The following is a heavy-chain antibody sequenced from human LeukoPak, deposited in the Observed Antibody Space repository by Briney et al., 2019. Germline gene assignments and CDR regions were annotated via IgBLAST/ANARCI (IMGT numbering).Heavy chain of an antibody. J-gene: IGHJ4*02. V-gene: IGHV3-23*01. Sequence: GGSLRLSCAASGFTFNNYAVTWVRQAPGGGLEWVSTINPSGSNTYYADSVKGRFTISRANSKNTLYLQMNSLRAEDTAVYYCAKREMAVRAFDFWGQGTLVTVSS. CDR1: GFTFNNYA. CDR2: INPSGSNT. CDR3: AKREMAVRAFDF. D-gene: IGHD6-19*01.